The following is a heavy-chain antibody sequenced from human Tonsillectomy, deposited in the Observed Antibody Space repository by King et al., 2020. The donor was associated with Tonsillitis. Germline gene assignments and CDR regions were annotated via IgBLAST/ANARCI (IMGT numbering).Heavy chain of an antibody. CDR3: ARCTRDWIITIFGVVNGPPYYFDY. V-gene: IGHV4-30-4*01. CDR2: IYYSGST. D-gene: IGHD3-3*01. Sequence: VQLQESGPGLVKPSQTLSLTCTVSGGSISSGDYYWSWIRQPPGKGLEWIGYIYYSGSTYYNPSLKSRVTISVDTSKNQFSLKLSSVTAAETAVYYCARCTRDWIITIFGVVNGPPYYFDYWGQGTLVTVSS. J-gene: IGHJ4*02. CDR1: GGSISSGDYY.